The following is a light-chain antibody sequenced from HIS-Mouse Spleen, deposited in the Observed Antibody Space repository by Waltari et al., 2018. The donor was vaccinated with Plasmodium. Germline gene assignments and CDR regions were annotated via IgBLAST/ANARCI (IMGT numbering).Light chain of an antibody. CDR1: ALPKKY. CDR2: EDS. J-gene: IGLJ3*02. V-gene: IGLV3-10*01. CDR3: YSTDSSGNHRV. Sequence: SYELTQPPSVSVSPGQTARITCSGDALPKKYAYWYQQKSGQAPVLLIYEDSKRPSGSPERFSGSISGTIATLTISGAKGEEEADYYCYSTDSSGNHRVFGGGTKLTVL.